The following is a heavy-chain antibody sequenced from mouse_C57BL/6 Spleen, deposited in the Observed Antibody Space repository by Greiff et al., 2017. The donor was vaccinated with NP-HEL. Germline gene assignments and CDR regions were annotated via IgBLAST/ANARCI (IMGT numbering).Heavy chain of an antibody. Sequence: QVQLKQPGTELVKPGASGYTFTSYWMHWVKQRPGQGLEWIGNINPSNGGTNYNEKFKSKATLTVDKSSSTAYMQLSSLTSEDSAVYYCARRAQGFAYWGQGTLVTVSA. J-gene: IGHJ3*01. CDR2: INPSNGGT. CDR3: ARRAQGFAY. V-gene: IGHV1-53*01. CDR1: GYTFTSYW.